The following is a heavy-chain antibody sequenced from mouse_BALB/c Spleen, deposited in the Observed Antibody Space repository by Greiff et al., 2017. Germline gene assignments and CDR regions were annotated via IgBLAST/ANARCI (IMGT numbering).Heavy chain of an antibody. Sequence: EVKVVESGGDLVKPGGSLKLSCAASGFTFSSYGMSWVRQTPDKRLEWVATISSGGSYTYYPDSVKGRFTISRDNAKNTLYLQMSSLKSEDTAMYYCARPSNWDGDFDYWGQGTTLTVSS. CDR2: ISSGGSYT. J-gene: IGHJ2*01. D-gene: IGHD4-1*02. CDR1: GFTFSSYG. CDR3: ARPSNWDGDFDY. V-gene: IGHV5-6*01.